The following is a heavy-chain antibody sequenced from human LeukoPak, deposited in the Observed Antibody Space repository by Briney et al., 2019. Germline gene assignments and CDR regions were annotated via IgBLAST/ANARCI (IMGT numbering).Heavy chain of an antibody. D-gene: IGHD6-19*01. Sequence: GGSLRLSCTASGFSLSSSWMYWVRQAPGQGLVWVSRISRDGASTRSADSVTGRFTISRDNAKHTLYLQMNSLRAEDTAAYYCASNIAVTDDGPYYFDSWGQGTLVTVPS. CDR2: ISRDGAST. CDR1: GFSLSSSW. V-gene: IGHV3-74*01. J-gene: IGHJ4*02. CDR3: ASNIAVTDDGPYYFDS.